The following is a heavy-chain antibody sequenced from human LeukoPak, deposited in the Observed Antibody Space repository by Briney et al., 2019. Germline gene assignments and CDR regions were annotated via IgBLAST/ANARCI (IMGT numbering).Heavy chain of an antibody. CDR2: IYYSGST. Sequence: SETLSLTCTVSGGSISSSSYYWGWLRQPPGRGLEWIGSIYYSGSTYYNPSLKTRVTISVDTSKNQFSLKLSSVTAADTAVYYLGRLGGGRGVYHFDYWGQGTLVTVSS. D-gene: IGHD2-8*01. J-gene: IGHJ4*02. CDR1: GGSISSSSYY. V-gene: IGHV4-39*07. CDR3: GRLGGGRGVYHFDY.